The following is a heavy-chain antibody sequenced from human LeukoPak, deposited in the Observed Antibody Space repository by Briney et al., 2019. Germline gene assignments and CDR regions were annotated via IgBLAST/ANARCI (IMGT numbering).Heavy chain of an antibody. CDR1: GGSFSGYY. V-gene: IGHV4-34*01. CDR3: ARLRDVPAADSRWYFDY. J-gene: IGHJ4*02. Sequence: DPSETLSLTCAVYGGSFSGYYWSWIRQPPGKGLEWIGEINHSGSTNYNPSLKSRVTISVDTSKNQFSLKLSSVTAADTAVYYCARLRDVPAADSRWYFDYWGQGTLVTVSS. D-gene: IGHD2-2*01. CDR2: INHSGST.